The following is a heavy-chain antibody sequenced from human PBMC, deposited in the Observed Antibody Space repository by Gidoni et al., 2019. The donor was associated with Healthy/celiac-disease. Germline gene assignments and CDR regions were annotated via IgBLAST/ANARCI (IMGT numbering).Heavy chain of an antibody. CDR2: IYYSGST. J-gene: IGHJ5*02. D-gene: IGHD2-8*02. CDR1: GGSISSSSYY. Sequence: QLQLQESGPGLVKPSETLSLTCTVSGGSISSSSYYWGWIRQPPGKGLEWIGSIYYSGSTYYNPSLKSRVTISVDTSKNQFSLKLSSVTAADTAVYYCARVQKDIVLVVYAGPSGEWFDPWGQGTLVTVSS. CDR3: ARVQKDIVLVVYAGPSGEWFDP. V-gene: IGHV4-39*01.